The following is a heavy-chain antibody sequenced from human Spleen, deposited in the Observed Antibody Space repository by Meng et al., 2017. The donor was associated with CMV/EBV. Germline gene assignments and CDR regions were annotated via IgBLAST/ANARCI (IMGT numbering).Heavy chain of an antibody. CDR3: ARAPGYCSSTSCQLSYYYYYGMDV. J-gene: IGHJ6*02. Sequence: SVKVSCKASGGTFSSYAISWVRQAPGQGLEWMGGIIPIFGTANYAQKFQGRVTITTDESTSTAYMELSSLRSEDTAVYYCARAPGYCSSTSCQLSYYYYYGMDVWGQGTTVTVSS. D-gene: IGHD2-2*01. V-gene: IGHV1-69*05. CDR2: IIPIFGTA. CDR1: GGTFSSYA.